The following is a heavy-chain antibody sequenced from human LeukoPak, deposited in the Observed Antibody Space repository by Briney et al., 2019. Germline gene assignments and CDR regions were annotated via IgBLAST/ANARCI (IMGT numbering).Heavy chain of an antibody. D-gene: IGHD2-21*01. CDR1: GDSINTYY. CDR3: ACGVLHSYYYMDV. CDR2: IYYTGSA. J-gene: IGHJ6*03. V-gene: IGHV4-59*12. Sequence: PSETLSLTCTVSGDSINTYYWNWIRQPPGKGLEWIAHIYYTGSASYNPSLKSRATISVDTSKNQFSLSLSSVTAADTAVYYCACGVLHSYYYMDVWGKGTTVAVSS.